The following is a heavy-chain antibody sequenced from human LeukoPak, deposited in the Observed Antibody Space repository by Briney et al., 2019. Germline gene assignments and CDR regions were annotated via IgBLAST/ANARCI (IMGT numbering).Heavy chain of an antibody. D-gene: IGHD2-15*01. CDR3: ARDRDNSYDY. CDR2: IYSGGST. V-gene: IGHV3-53*01. CDR1: GFTVSSNY. Sequence: GGSLRLSCAASGFTVSSNYMSWVRQAPGKGLEWVSVIYSGGSTYYADSVKGRFTISRDNSKSTLYLQMNSLRAEDTAVYYCARDRDNSYDYWGQGTLVTVSS. J-gene: IGHJ4*02.